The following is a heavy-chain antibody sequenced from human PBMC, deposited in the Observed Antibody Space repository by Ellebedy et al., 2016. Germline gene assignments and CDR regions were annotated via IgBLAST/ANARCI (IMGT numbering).Heavy chain of an antibody. J-gene: IGHJ4*02. CDR2: IWYDGSNK. D-gene: IGHD5-18*01. V-gene: IGHV3-33*01. Sequence: GESLKISCAASGFTFSRYGMHWVRQAPGKGLEWVAVIWYDGSNKYYADSVKGGFTISRDNSKNTLYLQMNSLRAEDTAVYYCSSDLISGYSYGPGDYWGQGTLVTVSS. CDR3: SSDLISGYSYGPGDY. CDR1: GFTFSRYG.